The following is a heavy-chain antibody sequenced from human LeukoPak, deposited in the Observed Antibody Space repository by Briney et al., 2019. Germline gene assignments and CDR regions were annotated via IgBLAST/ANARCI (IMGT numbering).Heavy chain of an antibody. D-gene: IGHD6-19*01. Sequence: PGGSLRLSCAASGFTFSTYVMSWVRQAPGKGLEWVSAISDSGGSTYYADSVKGRFTISRDNSKNTLYLQMNSLRAEDTAVYYCAEGSGSGWFTYWGQGTLVTVSS. CDR1: GFTFSTYV. V-gene: IGHV3-23*01. CDR2: ISDSGGST. J-gene: IGHJ4*02. CDR3: AEGSGSGWFTY.